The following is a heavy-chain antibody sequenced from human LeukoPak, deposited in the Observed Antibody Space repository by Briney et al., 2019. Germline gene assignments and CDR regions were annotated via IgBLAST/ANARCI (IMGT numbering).Heavy chain of an antibody. Sequence: GGSLRLSCAASGFTFSSYWMSWVRQAPGKGLEWVSSISSSSSYIYYADSVKGRFTISRDNAKNSLYLQMNSLRAEDTAVYYCARGIDYGGTEWGQGTLVTVSS. V-gene: IGHV3-21*01. J-gene: IGHJ4*02. CDR1: GFTFSSYW. CDR3: ARGIDYGGTE. D-gene: IGHD4-23*01. CDR2: ISSSSSYI.